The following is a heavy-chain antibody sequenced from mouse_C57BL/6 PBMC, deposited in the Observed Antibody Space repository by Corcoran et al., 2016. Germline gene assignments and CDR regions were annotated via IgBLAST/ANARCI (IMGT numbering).Heavy chain of an antibody. D-gene: IGHD1-1*01. CDR2: IYPGDGDT. V-gene: IGHV1-80*01. J-gene: IGHJ2*01. CDR1: GYAFSSYW. Sequence: QVQLQQSGAELVKPGASVKISCKASGYAFSSYWMNWVKQRPGKGLEWIGQIYPGDGDTNYNGKFKGKATLTADKSSSTAYMQLSSLTSEDSAVYICARRGWYYGSSYFDYWGQGTTLTVSS. CDR3: ARRGWYYGSSYFDY.